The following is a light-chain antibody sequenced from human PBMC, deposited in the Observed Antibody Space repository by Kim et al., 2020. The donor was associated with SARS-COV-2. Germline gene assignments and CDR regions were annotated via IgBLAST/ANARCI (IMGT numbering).Light chain of an antibody. CDR3: QQYNDWPIT. CDR1: QSVGNT. V-gene: IGKV3-15*01. J-gene: IGKJ5*01. Sequence: VSPGEGATLACSASQSVGNTLAWYQQQPGQAPRLLMYGASTRATGIPGRFSGSGSGAEFTLTIGSLQSEDFAVYYCQQYNDWPITFGQGTRLEIK. CDR2: GAS.